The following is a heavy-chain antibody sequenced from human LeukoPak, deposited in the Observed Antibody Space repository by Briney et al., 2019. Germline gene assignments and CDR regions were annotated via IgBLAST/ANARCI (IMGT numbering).Heavy chain of an antibody. CDR2: ISADSGNT. J-gene: IGHJ3*02. CDR1: GYTLSNHA. CDR3: ARARGIVDAFDI. D-gene: IGHD3-16*01. V-gene: IGHV1-18*04. Sequence: GASVKVSCKGSGYTLSNHAFSWVRQAPGQGLEWMGWISADSGNTNHAQKFQGRVSLTTDTSTSTAYMELRSLRSEDTAVYYCARARGIVDAFDIWGQGTMVTVSS.